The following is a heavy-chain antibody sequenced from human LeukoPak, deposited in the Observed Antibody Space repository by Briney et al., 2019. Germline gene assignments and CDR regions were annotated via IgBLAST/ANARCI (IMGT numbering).Heavy chain of an antibody. J-gene: IGHJ4*02. V-gene: IGHV3-23*01. D-gene: IGHD6-6*01. CDR1: GFTFSTYA. Sequence: GGSLRLSCAASGFTFSTYAMSWVRQAPGKGLEWVSTISGSGGSTYYADSVKGRFTISRDNSKNTLYLQMNSLRAEDTAVYYCAKDPVGGLEYSRSYFDYWGQGTLVTVSS. CDR2: ISGSGGST. CDR3: AKDPVGGLEYSRSYFDY.